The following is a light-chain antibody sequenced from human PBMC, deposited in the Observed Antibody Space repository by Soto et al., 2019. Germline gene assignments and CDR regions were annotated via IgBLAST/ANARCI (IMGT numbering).Light chain of an antibody. CDR2: GAS. V-gene: IGKV3D-15*01. CDR1: QTVSSN. J-gene: IGKJ5*01. CDR3: QQYYNWHAIR. Sequence: MTISPEPLYVSPGEITPLSCRASQTVSSNLAWYQQKPGQPPRLVISGASTRAPGIQARFSGFGSGTDFTLTISSLQSEDFAIYYCQQYYNWHAIRFGQGTRLDIK.